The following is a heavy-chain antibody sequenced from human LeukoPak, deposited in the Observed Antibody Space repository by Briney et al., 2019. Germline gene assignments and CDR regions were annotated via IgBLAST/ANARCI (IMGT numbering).Heavy chain of an antibody. V-gene: IGHV5-51*01. CDR1: GYSFTSYW. CDR3: AILKWELLGWFDP. D-gene: IGHD1-26*01. J-gene: IGHJ5*02. Sequence: GESLKISCKGSGYSFTSYWIGWVRQMPGKGLEWMGIIYPGDSDTRYSPSFQGQVTISADKTISTAYLQWSSLKASDTAMYYCAILKWELLGWFDPWGQGTLVTVSS. CDR2: IYPGDSDT.